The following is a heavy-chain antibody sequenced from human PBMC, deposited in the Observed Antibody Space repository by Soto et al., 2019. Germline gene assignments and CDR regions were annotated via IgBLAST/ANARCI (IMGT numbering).Heavy chain of an antibody. V-gene: IGHV3-53*01. CDR2: IYSGGST. Sequence: GGSLRLSCAASGFTVSSNYMSWVRQAPGKGLEWVSVIYSGGSTYYADSVKGRFTISRDNSKNTLYFQMNSLRAEDTAVYYCARGPKSRGGYGMDVWGQGTTVTVSS. D-gene: IGHD2-15*01. CDR3: ARGPKSRGGYGMDV. CDR1: GFTVSSNY. J-gene: IGHJ6*02.